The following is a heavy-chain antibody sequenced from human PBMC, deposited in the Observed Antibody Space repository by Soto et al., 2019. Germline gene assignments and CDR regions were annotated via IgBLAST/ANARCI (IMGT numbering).Heavy chain of an antibody. CDR2: IYYSGST. Sequence: SETLSLTCTVSGGSISSSSYYWGWIRQPPGKGLEWIGSIYYSGSTYYNPSLKSRVTISVDTSKNQFSLKLSSVTAADTAVYYCARHLGYCSSTSCQHPIYYYYGMDVWGQGTTVTVSS. CDR3: ARHLGYCSSTSCQHPIYYYYGMDV. J-gene: IGHJ6*02. CDR1: GGSISSSSYY. V-gene: IGHV4-39*01. D-gene: IGHD2-2*01.